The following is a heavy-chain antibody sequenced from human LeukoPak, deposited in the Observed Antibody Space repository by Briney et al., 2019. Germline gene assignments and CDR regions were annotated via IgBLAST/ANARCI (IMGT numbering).Heavy chain of an antibody. D-gene: IGHD4-11*01. V-gene: IGHV3-20*01. Sequence: GGSLRLSCAASGFTFDDYGMSWVRQTPGKRLEWVSGINWNGGNTAYADSVKGRFTISRDNAKNSLYLQMNSLRAEDTALYHCARAIRTVNGAFDIWGQGTLVTVSS. CDR2: INWNGGNT. J-gene: IGHJ3*02. CDR1: GFTFDDYG. CDR3: ARAIRTVNGAFDI.